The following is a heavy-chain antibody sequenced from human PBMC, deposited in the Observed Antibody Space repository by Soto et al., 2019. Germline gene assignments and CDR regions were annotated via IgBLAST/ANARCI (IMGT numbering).Heavy chain of an antibody. V-gene: IGHV3-11*01. J-gene: IGHJ5*02. CDR1: GFSFSDYY. D-gene: IGHD4-17*01. CDR3: VRDDDYGGTNNWFDP. Sequence: QEQLVESGGGVVKPGGSLRLSCTASGFSFSDYYMSWIRQAPGKGLECIAYISSSGNSIYYADSVKGRFTVSRDNAKNSLYLHMNSLTAEDTAMYYCVRDDDYGGTNNWFDPGGQGTLVTVSS. CDR2: ISSSGNSI.